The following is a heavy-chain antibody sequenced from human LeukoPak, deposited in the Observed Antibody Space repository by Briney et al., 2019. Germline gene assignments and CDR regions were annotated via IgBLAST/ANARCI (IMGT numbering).Heavy chain of an antibody. V-gene: IGHV3-30*03. D-gene: IGHD3-10*01. CDR2: ISYDGSNK. Sequence: PGRSLRLSCAASGFTFSSYGMHWVRQAPGKGLEWVAVISYDGSNKYYADSVKGRFTISRDNSKNTLYLQMNSLRAEDTAVYYCARMPMVRAPGIDYWGQGTLVTVSS. CDR3: ARMPMVRAPGIDY. J-gene: IGHJ4*02. CDR1: GFTFSSYG.